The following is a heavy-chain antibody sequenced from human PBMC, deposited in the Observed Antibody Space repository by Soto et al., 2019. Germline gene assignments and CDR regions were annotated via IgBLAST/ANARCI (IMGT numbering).Heavy chain of an antibody. Sequence: QVQLQESGPGLVKPSQTLSLTCTVSDDSLTTNKYAWTWIRQNPEKGLEWIGYVYSNGNTRSSPSRQSRVSMSVDTSNSHFSLRLSSVTAADTAVYFCARASYFRPSGSYYFVSWGQGTLVTVSS. CDR1: DDSLTTNKYA. CDR2: VYSNGNT. D-gene: IGHD3-10*01. CDR3: ARASYFRPSGSYYFVS. V-gene: IGHV4-31*03. J-gene: IGHJ4*02.